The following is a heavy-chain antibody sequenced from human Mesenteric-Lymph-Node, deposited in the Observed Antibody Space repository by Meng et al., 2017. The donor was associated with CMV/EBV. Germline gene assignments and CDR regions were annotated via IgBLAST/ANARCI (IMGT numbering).Heavy chain of an antibody. D-gene: IGHD2-2*01. J-gene: IGHJ5*02. CDR3: ARGLVVPAAVSWFDP. V-gene: IGHV4-31*02. CDR1: GSINSGGYY. Sequence: GSINSGGYYWSWIRQHPGKGLEWIGYIYYSGSTYHNPSLKSRGTISIDTSKNQFSLKLSSVTAADTAVYYCARGLVVPAAVSWFDPWGQGTLVTVSS. CDR2: IYYSGST.